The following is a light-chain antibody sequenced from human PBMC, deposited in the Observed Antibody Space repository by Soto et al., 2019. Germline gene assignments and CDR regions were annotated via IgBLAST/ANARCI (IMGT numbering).Light chain of an antibody. CDR2: GTS. V-gene: IGKV3-11*01. CDR3: QQRYTWPIT. Sequence: EIVMTQSPATLSVSPVERATPSFRASQSVSSYLAWYQQKPGQAPRLLIYGTSNRATGIPARFSGSGSGADFTLTISSLEPEDFAVYYCQQRYTWPITFGQGTRLENK. J-gene: IGKJ5*01. CDR1: QSVSSY.